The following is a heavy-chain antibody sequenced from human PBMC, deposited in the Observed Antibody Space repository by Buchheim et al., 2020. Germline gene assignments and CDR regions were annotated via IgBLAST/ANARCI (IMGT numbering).Heavy chain of an antibody. D-gene: IGHD6-13*01. V-gene: IGHV4-34*01. CDR1: GGSFSGYY. J-gene: IGHJ4*02. CDR3: ARRRIAAAAPFDY. Sequence: QVQLQQWGAGLLKPSETLSLTCAVYGGSFSGYYWSWIRQPPGKGLEWIGEINHSGSTNSTPSLKSRVTISVDTSKNQFSLKLSSVTAADTAVYYCARRRIAAAAPFDYWGQGTL. CDR2: INHSGST.